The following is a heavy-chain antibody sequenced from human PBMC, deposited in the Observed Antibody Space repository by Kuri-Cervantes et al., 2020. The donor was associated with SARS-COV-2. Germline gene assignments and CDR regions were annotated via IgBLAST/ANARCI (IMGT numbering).Heavy chain of an antibody. Sequence: GESLKISCKASGYTFTSYYMHWVRQAPGQGLEWMGIINPSGGSTSYAQKFQGRVTMTRDTSTGTVYMELSSLRSEDTAVYYCARVVPAAINGMDVWGQGTTVTVSS. CDR2: INPSGGST. V-gene: IGHV1-46*03. CDR3: ARVVPAAINGMDV. J-gene: IGHJ6*02. D-gene: IGHD2-2*01. CDR1: GYTFTSYY.